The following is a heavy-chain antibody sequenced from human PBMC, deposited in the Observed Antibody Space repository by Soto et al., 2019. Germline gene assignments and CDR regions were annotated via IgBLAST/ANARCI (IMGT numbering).Heavy chain of an antibody. CDR3: ARGYSGYDNAIDY. CDR1: GFTVSSNY. J-gene: IGHJ4*02. V-gene: IGHV3-53*01. Sequence: EVQLVESRGGLIQPGGSLRLSCAASGFTVSSNYMSWVRQAPGKGLEWVSILYSGGSTYYADSVKGRFTISGDNSKNTVYLQMNSLRAEDTAVYYCARGYSGYDNAIDYWGQGTLVTVSS. CDR2: LYSGGST. D-gene: IGHD5-12*01.